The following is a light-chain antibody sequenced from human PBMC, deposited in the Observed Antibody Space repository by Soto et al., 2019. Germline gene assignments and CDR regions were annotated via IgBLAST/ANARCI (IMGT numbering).Light chain of an antibody. CDR3: QQSYKTPLT. V-gene: IGKV1-39*01. J-gene: IGKJ4*01. CDR2: TAS. Sequence: DIQMTQSPSSLSASVGDRVTITCRASQTISIFLNWYQHKPGKPPTLLIYTASSLQSGVPSRFSGSGSGTDFTLTISSLQPEDFATYYCQQSYKTPLTFGGGTNVDIK. CDR1: QTISIF.